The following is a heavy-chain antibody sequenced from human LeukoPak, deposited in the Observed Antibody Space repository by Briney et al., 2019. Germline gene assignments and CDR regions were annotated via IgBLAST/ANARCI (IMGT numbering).Heavy chain of an antibody. Sequence: SSETLSLTCAVYGGSFSGYYWSWVRHPPGKGLEWLGEVDHSGNTNYNPSLESRVTISIDAPKNQFSLKLSSLTAADTAVYYCAIVRFLTVITMAGIDVWGEGTTVSVSS. V-gene: IGHV4-34*01. CDR3: AIVRFLTVITMAGIDV. J-gene: IGHJ6*04. CDR2: VDHSGNT. CDR1: GGSFSGYY. D-gene: IGHD4-17*01.